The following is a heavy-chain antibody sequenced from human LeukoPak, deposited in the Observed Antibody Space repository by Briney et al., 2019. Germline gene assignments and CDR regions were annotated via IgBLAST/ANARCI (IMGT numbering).Heavy chain of an antibody. V-gene: IGHV3-11*04. CDR2: ISSSAGPI. CDR1: GFTFGDYY. CDR3: ARGPNYYDSSGYGYTFDI. J-gene: IGHJ3*02. D-gene: IGHD3-22*01. Sequence: PGGSLRLSCAASASGFTFGDYYMTWIRQAPGKGLEWVSYISSSAGPIYYADSVKGRFTISRDNAKNSLFLQINSLRADDTAVYYCARGPNYYDSSGYGYTFDIWGQGTMVTVSS.